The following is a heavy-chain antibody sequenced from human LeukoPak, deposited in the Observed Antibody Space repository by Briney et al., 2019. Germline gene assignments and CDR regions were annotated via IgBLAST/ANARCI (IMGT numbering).Heavy chain of an antibody. Sequence: PGGSLRLSCAASGFTFSSYGMHWVRQAPGKGLEWVAFIRYDGSNKYYADSVKGRFTISRDNSKNTLYLQMNSLRAEDTAVYYCARNGGVEAGRYYYYYMDVWGKGTTVTISS. D-gene: IGHD3-16*01. V-gene: IGHV3-30*02. CDR3: ARNGGVEAGRYYYYYMDV. CDR2: IRYDGSNK. J-gene: IGHJ6*03. CDR1: GFTFSSYG.